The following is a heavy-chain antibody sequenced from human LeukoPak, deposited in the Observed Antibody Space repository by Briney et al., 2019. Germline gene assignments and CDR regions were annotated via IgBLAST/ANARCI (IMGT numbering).Heavy chain of an antibody. CDR1: GYSISSGYH. CDR2: IYNSWST. J-gene: IGHJ4*02. Sequence: SETLSLTCAVSGYSISSGYHWSWIRQPPGKGLEWIAYIYNSWSTNYNPPLKSRVTISVDTSKNQVSLTLSSVTAADSAVYYCARRGPGGGEYFDYWGQGTLVTVSS. V-gene: IGHV4-38-2*01. D-gene: IGHD4-17*01. CDR3: ARRGPGGGEYFDY.